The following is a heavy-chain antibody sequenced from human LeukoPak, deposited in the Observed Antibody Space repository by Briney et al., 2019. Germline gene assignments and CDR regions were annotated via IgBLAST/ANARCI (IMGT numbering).Heavy chain of an antibody. Sequence: PSETLSLTCTVSGGSISTSNYYWGWIRQPPGKGLEWIGNIFYSGSTYYSPSLRSRVTISLDTSRNQFSLKLSSVTAADTAVYYCARDLGCWGQGTLVTVSS. V-gene: IGHV4-39*07. J-gene: IGHJ4*02. CDR1: GGSISTSNYY. CDR3: ARDLGC. CDR2: IFYSGST.